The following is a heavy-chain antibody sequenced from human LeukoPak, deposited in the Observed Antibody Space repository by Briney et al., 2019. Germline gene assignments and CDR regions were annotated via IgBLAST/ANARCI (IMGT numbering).Heavy chain of an antibody. V-gene: IGHV3-9*01. CDR1: GFTFSNYN. CDR2: ISWNSGSI. D-gene: IGHD3-10*01. J-gene: IGHJ5*02. Sequence: GGSLRLSCAASGFTFSNYNMNWVRQAPGKGLEWVSGISWNSGSIGYADSVKGRFTISRDNAKNSLYLQMNSLRAEDTALYYCAKDQSWGSGSYYNWFDPWGQGTLVTVSS. CDR3: AKDQSWGSGSYYNWFDP.